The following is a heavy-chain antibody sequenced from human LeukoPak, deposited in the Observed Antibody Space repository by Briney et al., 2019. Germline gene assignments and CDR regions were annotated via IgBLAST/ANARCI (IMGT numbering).Heavy chain of an antibody. Sequence: SQTLSLTCTVSGASISSGNYYWSWIRQPPGKGLEWIGYISYSGSAYYNPSLKSRVTISVDTSENQFSLRLSSVTAADTAVYYCARVVVVAASNWFDPWGQGTLVTVSS. V-gene: IGHV4-30-4*01. CDR2: ISYSGSA. D-gene: IGHD2-15*01. J-gene: IGHJ5*02. CDR3: ARVVVVAASNWFDP. CDR1: GASISSGNYY.